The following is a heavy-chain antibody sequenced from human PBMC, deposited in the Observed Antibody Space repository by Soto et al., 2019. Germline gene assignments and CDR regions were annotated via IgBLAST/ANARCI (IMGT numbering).Heavy chain of an antibody. D-gene: IGHD1-1*01. CDR3: ARVRYGDY. CDR1: GYAFTTYG. CDR2: ISAHNGNT. J-gene: IGHJ4*02. V-gene: IGHV1-18*01. Sequence: QVHLVQSGAEVKKPGASVKVSCQASGYAFTTYGITWVRQAPGQGLEWMGWISAHNGNTNYAQKLQGLVTVTRDTSTSTAYMELRSLRSDDTAVYYCARVRYGDYWGQGALVTVSS.